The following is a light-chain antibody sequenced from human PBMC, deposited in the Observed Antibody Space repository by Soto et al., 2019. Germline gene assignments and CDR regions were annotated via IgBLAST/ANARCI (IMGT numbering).Light chain of an antibody. V-gene: IGLV2-11*01. CDR1: SSDDGGYNY. J-gene: IGLJ1*01. CDR3: CSYAGSYTFYV. Sequence: QSALTQPRSVSGSPGQSVTISCTGTSSDDGGYNYVSWYQQHPGKAPKLMIYDVSKRPSGVPDRFSGSKSGNTASLTISGLQAGDEADYYCCSYAGSYTFYVFGTGTKLTVL. CDR2: DVS.